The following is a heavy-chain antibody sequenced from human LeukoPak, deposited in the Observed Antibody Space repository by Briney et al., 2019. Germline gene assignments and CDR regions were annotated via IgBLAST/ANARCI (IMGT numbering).Heavy chain of an antibody. CDR1: GFTFSSHA. CDR2: ISGGGGVT. Sequence: GGSLRLSCEASGFTFSSHAMNWVRQAPGKGLEWVSAISGGGGVTYYADSVKGRFTISRDNSKNTLYLQMNSLRAEDTAVYYCAKDFTVRGVKFDYWGQGTLVTVSS. J-gene: IGHJ4*02. CDR3: AKDFTVRGVKFDY. D-gene: IGHD3-10*01. V-gene: IGHV3-23*01.